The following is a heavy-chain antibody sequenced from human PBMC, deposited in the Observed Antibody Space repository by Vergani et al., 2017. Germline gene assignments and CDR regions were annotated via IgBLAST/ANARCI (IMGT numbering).Heavy chain of an antibody. J-gene: IGHJ4*02. V-gene: IGHV3-74*01. CDR2: INSDGSST. D-gene: IGHD5-24*01. Sequence: EVQLVESGGGLVQPGGSLRLSCAASGFTFSNYWMHWVRQAPGKGLVWVSRINSDGSSTSYAVSVKGRFTISRDNAKNTLYLQMNSLRAEDTAVYYCATLEMATRAIDYWGQGTLVTVSS. CDR3: ATLEMATRAIDY. CDR1: GFTFSNYW.